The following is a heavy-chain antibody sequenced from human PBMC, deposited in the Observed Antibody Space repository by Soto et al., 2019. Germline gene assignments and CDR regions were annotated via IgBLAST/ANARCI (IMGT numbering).Heavy chain of an antibody. CDR3: ASERIIAARRDWYFDL. V-gene: IGHV4-34*01. CDR1: GGSFSGYY. CDR2: INHSGST. Sequence: SETLSLTCAVYGGSFSGYYWSWIRQPPGKGLEWIGEINHSGSTNYNPSLKSRVTISVDTSKNQFSLKLSSVTAADTAVYYCASERIIAARRDWYFDLWGRGTLVTVSS. D-gene: IGHD6-6*01. J-gene: IGHJ2*01.